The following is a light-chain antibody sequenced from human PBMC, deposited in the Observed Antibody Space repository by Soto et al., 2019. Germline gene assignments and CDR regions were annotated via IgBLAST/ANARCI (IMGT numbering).Light chain of an antibody. Sequence: IVMNQTPLSSPVTLGQPASMSCRSSQSLVHSDGNTYLSWLIKRKGQHTRIIIHKIYNRFSGVPDRVRGSGEGNEFTLKLSRVEAEEGGVYYCLQATQFPWTFGPGTKVDIK. CDR2: KIY. V-gene: IGKV2-24*01. CDR1: QSLVHSDGNTY. J-gene: IGKJ1*01. CDR3: LQATQFPWT.